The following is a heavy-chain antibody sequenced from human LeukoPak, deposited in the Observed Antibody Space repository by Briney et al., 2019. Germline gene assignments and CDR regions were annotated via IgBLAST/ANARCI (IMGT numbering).Heavy chain of an antibody. Sequence: PGGSLRLSCAASGFTFSYHWMAWVRQAPGKGLEWVSYISRSGSTIYYADSVKGRFTISRDNAKNSLYLQMNSLRAEDTAVYYCARDPIYCSGDSCYSGSFDYWGQGTLVTVSS. CDR1: GFTFSYHW. J-gene: IGHJ4*02. CDR2: ISRSGSTI. D-gene: IGHD2-15*01. CDR3: ARDPIYCSGDSCYSGSFDY. V-gene: IGHV3-48*04.